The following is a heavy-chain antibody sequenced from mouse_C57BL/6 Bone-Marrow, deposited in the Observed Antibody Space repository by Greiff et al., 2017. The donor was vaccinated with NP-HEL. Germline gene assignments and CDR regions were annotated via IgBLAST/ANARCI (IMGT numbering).Heavy chain of an antibody. CDR2: IHPNSGST. Sequence: VQLQHPGAELVKPGASVKLSCKASGHTFTSYWMHWVKQRPGQGLEWIGMIHPNSGSTNYNEKFKSKATLTVDKSSSTAYMQLSSLTSEDSAVYYCARGAQATFFYYYAMDYWGQGTSVTVSS. D-gene: IGHD3-2*02. V-gene: IGHV1-64*01. J-gene: IGHJ4*01. CDR3: ARGAQATFFYYYAMDY. CDR1: GHTFTSYW.